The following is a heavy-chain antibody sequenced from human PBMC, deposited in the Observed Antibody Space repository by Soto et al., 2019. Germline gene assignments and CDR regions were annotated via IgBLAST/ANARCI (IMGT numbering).Heavy chain of an antibody. D-gene: IGHD3-3*01. CDR3: ARALPASRITIFGVVNLYWFDP. Sequence: PSETLSLTCTVSGGSISSYYWSWIRQPPGKGLEWIGYIYYSGSTNYNPSLKSRVTISVDTSKNQFPLKLSSVTAADTAVYYCARALPASRITIFGVVNLYWFDPWGQGTLVTVSS. CDR1: GGSISSYY. J-gene: IGHJ5*02. V-gene: IGHV4-59*01. CDR2: IYYSGST.